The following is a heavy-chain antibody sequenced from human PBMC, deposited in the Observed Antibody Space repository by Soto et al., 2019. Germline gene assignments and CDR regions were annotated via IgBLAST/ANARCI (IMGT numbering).Heavy chain of an antibody. V-gene: IGHV1-69*01. CDR1: GGIFSSYA. CDR2: IISIFGTA. Sequence: QVQLVQSWAEVKKPGASVKVSCKASGGIFSSYAISWVRQATGQGLEWMGGIISIFGTANYAQKFQGRGTITADESTSTAYMELSSLRSEDTAVYYCARGDYGSGFYWGQGTLVTVSS. CDR3: ARGDYGSGFY. D-gene: IGHD3-10*01. J-gene: IGHJ4*02.